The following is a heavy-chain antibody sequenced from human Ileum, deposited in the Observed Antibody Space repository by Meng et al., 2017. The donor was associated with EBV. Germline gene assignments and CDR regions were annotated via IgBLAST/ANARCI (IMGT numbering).Heavy chain of an antibody. V-gene: IGHV4-4*02. CDR3: GRDQGRELINH. J-gene: IGHJ4*02. Sequence: QVHLQQSGPGLEKPSGTVYLTCTVSGDSISSDIWWSWVRPPRGKGLEWIGEVYHRGDTNYNPSLKSRVDISGDKSKNQFYLSLFSVTAADTAVYYCGRDQGRELINHWGQGTLVTVSS. D-gene: IGHD1-7*01. CDR1: GDSISSDIW. CDR2: VYHRGDT.